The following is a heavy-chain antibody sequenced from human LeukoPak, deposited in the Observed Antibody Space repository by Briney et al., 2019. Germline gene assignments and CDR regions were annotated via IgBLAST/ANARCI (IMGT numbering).Heavy chain of an antibody. CDR3: AKDQGLAYYYDSSGYDY. CDR1: GFTFDDYA. Sequence: GGSLRPSCAASGFTFDDYAMHWVRQAPGKGLEWVSGISWNSGSIGYADSVKGRFTISRDNAKNSLYLQMNSLRAEDTALYYCAKDQGLAYYYDSSGYDYWGQGTLVTVSS. D-gene: IGHD3-22*01. CDR2: ISWNSGSI. V-gene: IGHV3-9*01. J-gene: IGHJ4*02.